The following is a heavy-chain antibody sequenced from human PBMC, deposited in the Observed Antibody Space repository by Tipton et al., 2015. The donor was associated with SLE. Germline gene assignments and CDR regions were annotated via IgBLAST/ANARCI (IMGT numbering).Heavy chain of an antibody. Sequence: QLVQSGAEVKKPGASVKVSCKASGYTFTRFGISWVRQAPGQRLEWMGWISAYNGDTNYAQNFQGRVTMTTDTSTNTAYMEPRSLRPDDTAVYYCALERWLQVLDSWGQGTLVTVSS. CDR1: GYTFTRFG. D-gene: IGHD5-24*01. CDR3: ALERWLQVLDS. V-gene: IGHV1-18*01. J-gene: IGHJ4*02. CDR2: ISAYNGDT.